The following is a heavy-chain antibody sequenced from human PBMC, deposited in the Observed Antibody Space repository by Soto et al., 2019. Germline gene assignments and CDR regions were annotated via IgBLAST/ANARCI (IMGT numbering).Heavy chain of an antibody. CDR1: GYTFTSYY. J-gene: IGHJ4*02. D-gene: IGHD6-13*01. V-gene: IGHV1-46*01. CDR2: IIPSGGST. CDR3: ARDSAIAGTGSVY. Sequence: ASVKVSCKASGYTFTSYYMHWVRQAPGQGLEWMGIIIPSGGSTSYAQKFQGRVTITADESTSTAYMELSSLRSEDTAVYYCARDSAIAGTGSVYWGQGTLVNVSS.